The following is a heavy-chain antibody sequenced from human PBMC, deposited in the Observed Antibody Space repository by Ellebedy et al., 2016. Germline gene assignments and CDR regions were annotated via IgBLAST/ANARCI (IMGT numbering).Heavy chain of an antibody. CDR1: GYTFTNYW. CDR2: IDPSDSYT. V-gene: IGHV5-10-1*01. CDR3: SRRGSEDSTGWYGGY. J-gene: IGHJ4*02. D-gene: IGHD6-19*01. Sequence: GESLKISCRGSGYTFTNYWISWVRQTPGKGLEWMGRIDPSDSYTNYNPSFQGHVTISSDKSGSTVYLHWSSLKASDTAMYYCSRRGSEDSTGWYGGYWGQGTLVTVSS.